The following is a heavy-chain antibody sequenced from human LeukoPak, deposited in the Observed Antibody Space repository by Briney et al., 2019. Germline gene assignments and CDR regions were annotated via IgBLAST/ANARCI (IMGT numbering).Heavy chain of an antibody. V-gene: IGHV3-53*01. CDR3: ARATRHYAFWSGYYDY. D-gene: IGHD3-3*01. J-gene: IGHJ4*02. CDR1: GFTVSSNY. Sequence: QSGGSLRLSCAASGFTVSSNYMSWVRQAPGKGLGWVSVIYSGGSTYHADSVKGRFTIARENSKTTLHLQLNSLRAEDTALYYCARATRHYAFWSGYYDYWGQGTLVTVSS. CDR2: IYSGGST.